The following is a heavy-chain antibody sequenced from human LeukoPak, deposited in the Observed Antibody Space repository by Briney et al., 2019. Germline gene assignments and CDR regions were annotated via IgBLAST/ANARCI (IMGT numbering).Heavy chain of an antibody. J-gene: IGHJ6*03. D-gene: IGHD2-2*01. V-gene: IGHV4-61*02. CDR1: GGSISSGSYY. CDR3: ARDKISGSYCSTTSCSDYYYMDV. CDR2: IYTSGST. Sequence: SETLSLTCTVSGGSISSGSYYWSWIRQPAGKGLEWIGRIYTSGSTNYNPSLKSRVTISVGTSKNQFSLRLTSVTAADTAVYYCARDKISGSYCSTTSCSDYYYMDVWGKGTTVTVSS.